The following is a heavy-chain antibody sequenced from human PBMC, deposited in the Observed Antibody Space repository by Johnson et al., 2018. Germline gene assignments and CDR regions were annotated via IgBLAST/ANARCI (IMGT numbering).Heavy chain of an antibody. CDR3: ARGFRESSGKEYFQH. Sequence: QVQLVQSGAEVKKPGSSVKVSCKASGYTFTNYDINWVRQATRQGLEWMGWMNPNSGNTGSAQKFQGRVTMTRNTSIGTAYTELSSLGSDDPAVYYCARGFRESSGKEYFQHGGQGTVITVSS. D-gene: IGHD3-22*01. CDR1: GYTFTNYD. J-gene: IGHJ1*01. V-gene: IGHV1-8*01. CDR2: MNPNSGNT.